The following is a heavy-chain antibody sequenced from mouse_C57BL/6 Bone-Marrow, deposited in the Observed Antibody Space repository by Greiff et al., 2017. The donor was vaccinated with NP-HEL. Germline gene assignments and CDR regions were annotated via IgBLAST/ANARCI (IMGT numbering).Heavy chain of an antibody. D-gene: IGHD1-1*01. CDR2: IYPGDGDT. V-gene: IGHV1-82*01. CDR3: ARDYYGSKGY. Sequence: QVQLQQSGPELVKPGASVKISCKASGYAFSSSWMNWVKQRPGKGLEWIGRIYPGDGDTNYNGKFKGKATLTADKSSSTAYMQLSSLTSDDSAVYFCARDYYGSKGYWGQGTTLTVSS. CDR1: GYAFSSSW. J-gene: IGHJ2*01.